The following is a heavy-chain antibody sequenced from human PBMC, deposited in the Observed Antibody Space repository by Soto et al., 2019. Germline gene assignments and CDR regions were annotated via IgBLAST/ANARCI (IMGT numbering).Heavy chain of an antibody. CDR3: ARVGVGAYTAMVTNYYGMDV. J-gene: IGHJ6*02. CDR1: GGTFSSYA. CDR2: IIPIFGTA. Sequence: SVKVSCKASGGTFSSYAISWVRQAPGQGLEWMGGIIPIFGTANYAQKFQGRVTITADKSTSTAYMELSSLRSEDTAVYYCARVGVGAYTAMVTNYYGMDVWGQGTTVTVSS. V-gene: IGHV1-69*06. D-gene: IGHD5-18*01.